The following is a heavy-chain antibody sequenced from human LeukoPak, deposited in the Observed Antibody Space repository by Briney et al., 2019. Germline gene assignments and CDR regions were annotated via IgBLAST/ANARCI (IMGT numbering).Heavy chain of an antibody. Sequence: GGSLRLSCAASGFTFSSYSMNWVRQAPGKGLEWVSYISSSSSTIYYADSVKGRFTISRDNSKNTLYLQMNSLRAEDTAVYYCARESYYYDSSGYYVRGFDIWGQGTMVTVSS. CDR2: ISSSSSTI. J-gene: IGHJ3*02. CDR3: ARESYYYDSSGYYVRGFDI. V-gene: IGHV3-48*01. D-gene: IGHD3-22*01. CDR1: GFTFSSYS.